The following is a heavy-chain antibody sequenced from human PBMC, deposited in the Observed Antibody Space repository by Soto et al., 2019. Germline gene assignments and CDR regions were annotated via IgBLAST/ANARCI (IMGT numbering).Heavy chain of an antibody. Sequence: ESVGGVVQPGRSLRRSCAGSGFPFRNDGLHWVRQPPGKGLEWVAVISYDGSHKYYADSVKGRFTISRDNSNNMLYLQMDSLRAEDTAVYYCAKDGAPRFCGRSSCHPAGAYWGQGTLVTVSS. D-gene: IGHD2-15*01. CDR1: GFPFRNDG. CDR3: AKDGAPRFCGRSSCHPAGAY. CDR2: ISYDGSHK. J-gene: IGHJ4*02. V-gene: IGHV3-30*18.